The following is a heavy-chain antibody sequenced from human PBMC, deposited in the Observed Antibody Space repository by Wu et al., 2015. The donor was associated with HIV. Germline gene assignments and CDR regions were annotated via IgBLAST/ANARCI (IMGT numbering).Heavy chain of an antibody. D-gene: IGHD1-20*01. CDR1: GYTFTGYF. J-gene: IGHJ5*02. CDR3: AREGGNWNDPXNWFDP. CDR2: INTNSGAT. V-gene: IGHV1-2*02. Sequence: QVQLVQSGAEVKKPGASVKVSCEASGYTFTGYFLHWVRQSPGQGLEWMGSINTNSGATEYAQTFRGRVTMTRDTSISTAYMELSNLRSDDTAVYYCAREGGNWNDPXNWFDPWGQGTLVTVSS.